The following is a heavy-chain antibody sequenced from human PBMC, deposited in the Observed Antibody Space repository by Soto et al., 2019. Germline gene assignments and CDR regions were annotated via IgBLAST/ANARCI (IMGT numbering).Heavy chain of an antibody. V-gene: IGHV4-34*01. J-gene: IGHJ4*02. D-gene: IGHD3-22*01. CDR2: INHSGST. CDR1: GGSFSGYY. Sequence: QVQLQQWGAGLLKPSETLSLTCAVYGGSFSGYYCNWIRQPPGKGLEWIGEINHSGSTNYNPSLKSRVTISVDTSKNQFSLKLDSVNAADTAVYYCALSYYDSSTLRAFWGQGTLVTVSS. CDR3: ALSYYDSSTLRAF.